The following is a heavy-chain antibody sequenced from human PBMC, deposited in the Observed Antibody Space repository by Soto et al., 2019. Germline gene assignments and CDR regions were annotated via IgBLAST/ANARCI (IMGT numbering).Heavy chain of an antibody. J-gene: IGHJ4*02. V-gene: IGHV3-11*05. CDR1: GFTFSDYY. CDR3: ARDHHRYSGYDYVDY. Sequence: QVQLVESGGGLVKPRGSLRLSCAASGFTFSDYYMSWIRQAPGKGLEWVSYISSSSSYTNYADSVKGRFTISRDNAKNSLYLQMNSLRADDTAVYYCARDHHRYSGYDYVDYWGQGTLVTVSS. CDR2: ISSSSSYT. D-gene: IGHD5-12*01.